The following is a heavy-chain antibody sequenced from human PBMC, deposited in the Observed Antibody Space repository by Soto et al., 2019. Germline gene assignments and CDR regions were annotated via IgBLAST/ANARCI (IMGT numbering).Heavy chain of an antibody. V-gene: IGHV4-34*01. CDR2: INHSGST. D-gene: IGHD3-3*01. CDR1: GGSFSGYY. CDR3: ARGGSYYDFWSGYSRLYFDY. J-gene: IGHJ4*02. Sequence: QVQLQQWGAGLLKPSETLSLTCAVYGGSFSGYYWSWIRQPPGKGLEWSWEINHSGSTNYNPSLKSRVTISVDTSKNQFSLKLSSVTAADTAVYYCARGGSYYDFWSGYSRLYFDYWGQGTLVTVSS.